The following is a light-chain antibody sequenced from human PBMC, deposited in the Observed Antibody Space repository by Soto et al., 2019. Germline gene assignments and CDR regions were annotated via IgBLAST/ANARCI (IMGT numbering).Light chain of an antibody. V-gene: IGLV2-11*01. CDR2: DVS. CDR1: SSDDGGYNY. CDR3: CSYAGSYTDV. Sequence: QSALTQPRSVSGSPGQSVTISCTGTSSDDGGYNYVSWYQQHPGKAPKLMIYDVSKRPSGVPDRFSGSKSGNTASLTISGLQAEDEADYYCCSYAGSYTDVFGTGTKLTVL. J-gene: IGLJ1*01.